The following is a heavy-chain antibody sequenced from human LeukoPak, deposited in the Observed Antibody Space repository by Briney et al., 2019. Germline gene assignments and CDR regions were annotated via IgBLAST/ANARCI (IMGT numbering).Heavy chain of an antibody. Sequence: SETLSLTYTVSGGSISSYYWSWIRQPAGKGLEWIGRIYTSGSTNYNPSLKSRVTMSVDTSKNQFSLKLSSVTAADTAVYYCARDLGYNWNYFAFDIWGQGTMVTVSS. J-gene: IGHJ3*02. V-gene: IGHV4-4*07. CDR3: ARDLGYNWNYFAFDI. CDR2: IYTSGST. D-gene: IGHD1-7*01. CDR1: GGSISSYY.